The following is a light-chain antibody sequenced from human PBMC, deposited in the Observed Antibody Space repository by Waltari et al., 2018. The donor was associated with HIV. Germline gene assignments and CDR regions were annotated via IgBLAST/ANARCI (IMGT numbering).Light chain of an antibody. Sequence: SSELTQDPIVSVTLGQTVTITCQGDSLRNYYASWHQLKPGQAPILVIYDKNTRPSGIPDRFSGSTSGNTASLTITGSQAEDEADYFCASRDNNGKRVLFGGGTKLTV. J-gene: IGLJ3*02. CDR1: SLRNYY. V-gene: IGLV3-19*01. CDR2: DKN. CDR3: ASRDNNGKRVL.